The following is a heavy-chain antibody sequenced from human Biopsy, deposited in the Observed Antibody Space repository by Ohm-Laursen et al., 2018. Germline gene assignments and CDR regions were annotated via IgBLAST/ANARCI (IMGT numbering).Heavy chain of an antibody. CDR2: INPGGNST. J-gene: IGHJ4*02. CDR1: GYTFTTYY. D-gene: IGHD1-1*01. Sequence: SVKVSCKASGYTFTTYYIHWVRQAPGQGLEWMGIINPGGNSTAYAQKFQGRVTMTEDTSTDTAYMELSSLRSEDTAVYYYAADINVWNVNYWGQGTQVTVSS. V-gene: IGHV1-46*01. CDR3: AADINVWNVNY.